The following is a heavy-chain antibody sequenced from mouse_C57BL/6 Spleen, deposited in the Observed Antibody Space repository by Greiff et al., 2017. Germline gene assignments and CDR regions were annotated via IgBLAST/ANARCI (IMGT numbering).Heavy chain of an antibody. CDR1: GYTFTSYW. V-gene: IGHV1-69*01. D-gene: IGHD2-2*01. CDR2: IDPSASYT. J-gene: IGHJ2*01. Sequence: QVQLQQPGAELVMPGASVTLSCKASGYTFTSYWMHWVQQRPGQGLEWIGEIDPSASYTNYNQKFKGKSTLTVDKTSSTAYMPRISVTSEDTAGYSCARKSYGYVDYWGQGTTLTVSS. CDR3: ARKSYGYVDY.